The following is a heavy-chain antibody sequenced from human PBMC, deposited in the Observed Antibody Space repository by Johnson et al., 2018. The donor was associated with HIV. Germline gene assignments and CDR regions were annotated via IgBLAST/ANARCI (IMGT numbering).Heavy chain of an antibody. D-gene: IGHD3-3*01. Sequence: QVQLVESGGGVVQPGRSLRLSCAASGFTFSNYGMHWVRQAPGKGLEWVAVISYDGSNKYYADSVKGRFTISRDNSKNTLYLQMNSLRAEDTAVYYCAKAQALTYDLWSGPPLDAFDIWGQGTMVTVSS. CDR1: GFTFSNYG. J-gene: IGHJ3*02. CDR2: ISYDGSNK. V-gene: IGHV3-30*18. CDR3: AKAQALTYDLWSGPPLDAFDI.